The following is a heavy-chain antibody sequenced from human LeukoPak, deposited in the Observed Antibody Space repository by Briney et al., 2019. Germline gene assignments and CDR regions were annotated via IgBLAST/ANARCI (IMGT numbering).Heavy chain of an antibody. J-gene: IGHJ4*02. D-gene: IGHD6-19*01. Sequence: GGSLRLSCAASGFIFSSYWMTWVRQAPGKGLEWVSGISGSGDSTYYADSVKGRFTISRDNSKNTLYLQMNSLRAEDTAVYYCARRSGIAVAGAFDYWGQGTLVTVSS. CDR2: ISGSGDST. V-gene: IGHV3-23*01. CDR3: ARRSGIAVAGAFDY. CDR1: GFIFSSYW.